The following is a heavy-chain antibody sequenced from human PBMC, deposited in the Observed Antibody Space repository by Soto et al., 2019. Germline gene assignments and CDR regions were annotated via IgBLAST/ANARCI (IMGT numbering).Heavy chain of an antibody. CDR2: IYSAGDT. D-gene: IGHD7-27*01. CDR1: GFTVSSNY. CDR3: ARDSRSLGRVYYYYGMDV. J-gene: IGHJ6*02. Sequence: EVQLVESGGGLIQPGGSLRLSCAASGFTVSSNYMSWVRQAPGKGLEWVSIIYSAGDTYYADSVKGRFTISRDNSKNTVYLQMNSLRAEDSAVYYCARDSRSLGRVYYYYGMDVWGQGTTVTVSS. V-gene: IGHV3-53*01.